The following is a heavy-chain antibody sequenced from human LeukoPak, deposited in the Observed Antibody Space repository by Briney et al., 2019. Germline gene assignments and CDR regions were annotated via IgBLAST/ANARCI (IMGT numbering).Heavy chain of an antibody. J-gene: IGHJ4*02. CDR3: AKDRDYSSSGASVDY. Sequence: GGSLRLSCAASGFIFDDYAMHWVRQAPGKGLEWVSGISWDSGSIGYADSVKGRFTISRDNAKNSLYLQMNSLRAEDTALYYCAKDRDYSSSGASVDYWGQGTLVTVSS. CDR1: GFIFDDYA. D-gene: IGHD6-6*01. CDR2: ISWDSGSI. V-gene: IGHV3-9*01.